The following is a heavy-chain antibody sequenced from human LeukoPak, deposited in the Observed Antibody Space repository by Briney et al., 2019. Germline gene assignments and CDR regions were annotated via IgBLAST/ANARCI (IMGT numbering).Heavy chain of an antibody. D-gene: IGHD2-21*01. CDR3: ARGNSSLAYYCMDV. J-gene: IGHJ6*03. V-gene: IGHV4-34*01. CDR2: INHSGGT. Sequence: SETLSLTCAVYGGSFSRYYWSCIRQPAGQGLEWMVEINHSGGTNYNPSLKSRVTISVDTSKNQFSLKLSSVTAADTAVYYCARGNSSLAYYCMDVWGKGTTVTVSS. CDR1: GGSFSRYY.